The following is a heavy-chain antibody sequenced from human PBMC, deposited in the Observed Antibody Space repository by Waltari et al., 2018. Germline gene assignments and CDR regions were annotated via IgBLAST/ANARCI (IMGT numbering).Heavy chain of an antibody. V-gene: IGHV3-74*01. CDR2: INSEGGGI. CDR3: AKLTPPEDY. Sequence: EVQLVESGRGLVKAGGYLRLSCATSGFSFSSSWMYWVRLSPGKGLVWVSRINSEGGGIGYADSVRGRFTVSRDNARNTLYLQMNSLRDEDTAVYYCAKLTPPEDYWGQGTLVTVSS. CDR1: GFSFSSSW. D-gene: IGHD7-27*01. J-gene: IGHJ4*02.